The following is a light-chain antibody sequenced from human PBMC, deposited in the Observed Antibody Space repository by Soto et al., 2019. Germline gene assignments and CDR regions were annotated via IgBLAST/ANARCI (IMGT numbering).Light chain of an antibody. V-gene: IGKV1-12*01. CDR1: RGISTG. CDR3: QQANSFPHT. Sequence: DIQMTQSPSSVSASVGDRVTTLGRGVRGISTGLAWYQQKPGKAPKLLIYAASSLQSGVPSRLSGSGSGTDFTLTISSLQPEDFATYYCQQANSFPHTFGQGTKLEIK. J-gene: IGKJ2*01. CDR2: AAS.